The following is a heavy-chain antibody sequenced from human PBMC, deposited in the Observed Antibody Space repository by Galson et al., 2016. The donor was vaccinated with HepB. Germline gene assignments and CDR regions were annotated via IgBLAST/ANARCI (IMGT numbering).Heavy chain of an antibody. CDR1: GFTFSSYG. V-gene: IGHV3-33*01. CDR2: IWYDGSHK. D-gene: IGHD3/OR15-3a*01. CDR3: ARDSGDSWNGYVLDY. J-gene: IGHJ4*02. Sequence: SLRLSCAASGFTFSSYGMHWVRQAPGKGLEWVAGIWYDGSHKYYADSVKGRFTISRDKSKNTLYVQMNSLRAEDTAVYYCARDSGDSWNGYVLDYWGQGTLVTVSS.